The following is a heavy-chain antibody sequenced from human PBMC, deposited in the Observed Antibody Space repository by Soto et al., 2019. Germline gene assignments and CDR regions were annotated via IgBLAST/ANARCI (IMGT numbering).Heavy chain of an antibody. V-gene: IGHV3-74*01. CDR1: GFTFSNYW. J-gene: IGHJ6*02. D-gene: IGHD3-10*01. CDR3: ARAVRSGSYPYYYYGMDV. Sequence: EVQVVESGGGLVQPGGSLRLSCAASGFTFSNYWIHWVRQAPGKGLVWVSRINSDGTSTSYADSVKGRFTISRDNDKNTLYLQMNSRRVEDTAVYYCARAVRSGSYPYYYYGMDVWGQGTTVTVSS. CDR2: INSDGTST.